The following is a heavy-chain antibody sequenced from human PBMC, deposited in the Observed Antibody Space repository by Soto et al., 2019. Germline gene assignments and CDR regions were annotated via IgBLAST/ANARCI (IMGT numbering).Heavy chain of an antibody. Sequence: GASVKVSCKASGGTFSSFAITWVRQAPGQGLEWMGGSIPIFGTANYAQKFQGRVTVTADESTSTAYMELSSLRYDDTAVYYCARDLVGVAENYGMDVWGQGTTVTVYS. V-gene: IGHV1-69*13. CDR2: SIPIFGTA. J-gene: IGHJ6*02. D-gene: IGHD3-16*01. CDR3: ARDLVGVAENYGMDV. CDR1: GGTFSSFA.